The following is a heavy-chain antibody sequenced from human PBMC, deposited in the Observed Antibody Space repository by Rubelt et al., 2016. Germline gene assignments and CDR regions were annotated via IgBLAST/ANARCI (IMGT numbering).Heavy chain of an antibody. V-gene: IGHV4-59*04. CDR1: GGSISSYY. CDR3: QIVVVPAAIDY. Sequence: QVQLQESGPGLVTPSETLSLTCTVSGGSISSYYWSWIRQTPGKGLEWIGALNLSGSTNYNPSLKSRVTRSVDTSKNQFSLKLSSVTAADTAVYYCQIVVVPAAIDYWGQGTLVTVSS. CDR2: LNLSGST. D-gene: IGHD2-2*01. J-gene: IGHJ4*02.